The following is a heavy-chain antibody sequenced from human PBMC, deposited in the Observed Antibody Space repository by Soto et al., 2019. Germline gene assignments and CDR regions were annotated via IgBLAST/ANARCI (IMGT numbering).Heavy chain of an antibody. CDR2: IIPRFGTR. Sequence: QVQLVQSGAEVKKPGSSVRVSCKASGGPFSMFTFNWVRQAPGQGLEWMGGIIPRFGTRNYAPTLQGRVTITADGSTNTAYMELSSLRSENTVVYYCARGRGLYNSGRSQLDYWGQGTLVTVSS. J-gene: IGHJ4*02. CDR3: ARGRGLYNSGRSQLDY. CDR1: GGPFSMFT. D-gene: IGHD3-22*01. V-gene: IGHV1-69*01.